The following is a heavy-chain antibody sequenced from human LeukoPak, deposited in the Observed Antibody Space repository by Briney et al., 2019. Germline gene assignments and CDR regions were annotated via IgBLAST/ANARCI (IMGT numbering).Heavy chain of an antibody. CDR1: GFTFSSYA. D-gene: IGHD6-6*01. J-gene: IGHJ4*02. V-gene: IGHV3-23*01. CDR2: ISDSGGST. Sequence: GGSLRVSCAASGFTFSSYAMSWVRQAPGKGLEWVSAISDSGGSTYYADSVKGRFAISRDNSKNTVYLQMNSLRAEDTALYYCVRRVPYSSSSVYFDCWGQGPLVTVSS. CDR3: VRRVPYSSSSVYFDC.